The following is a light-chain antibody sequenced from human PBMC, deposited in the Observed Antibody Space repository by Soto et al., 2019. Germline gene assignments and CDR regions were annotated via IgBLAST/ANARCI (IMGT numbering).Light chain of an antibody. V-gene: IGKV1-5*01. CDR1: QSISSW. J-gene: IGKJ1*01. CDR2: EAS. CDR3: QQYNSYSRT. Sequence: IQMTQSAVTLSASVGDRVTITCRASQSISSWLACYQQKPGKDPKLLIYEASSLERGVPSRFSGSGSRTEFTLTISSLQPDDFATYYCQQYNSYSRTFGQGTKVEIK.